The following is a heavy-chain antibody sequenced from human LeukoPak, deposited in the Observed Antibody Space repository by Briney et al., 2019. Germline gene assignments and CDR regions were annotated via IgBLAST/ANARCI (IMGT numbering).Heavy chain of an antibody. CDR2: IYHSGST. J-gene: IGHJ4*02. CDR1: GGSISSSNW. Sequence: SGTLSLTCAVSGGSISSSNWWSWVRQPPGKGLEWIGEIYHSGSTNYNPSLKSRVTISVDKSKNQFSLKLSSVTAADTAVYYCARVSGAIVNSYYFDYWGQGTLVTVS. D-gene: IGHD5-18*01. V-gene: IGHV4-4*02. CDR3: ARVSGAIVNSYYFDY.